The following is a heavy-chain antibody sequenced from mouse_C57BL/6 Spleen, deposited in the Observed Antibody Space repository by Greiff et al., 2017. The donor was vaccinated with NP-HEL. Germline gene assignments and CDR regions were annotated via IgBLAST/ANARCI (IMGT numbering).Heavy chain of an antibody. J-gene: IGHJ4*01. CDR1: GYTFTSYW. CDR2: IDPSDSYT. Sequence: VKLQQPGAELVMPGASVKLSCKASGYTFTSYWMHWVKQRPGQGLEWIGEIDPSDSYTNYNQKFKGKSTLTVDKSSSTAYMQLSSLTSEDSAVYYCARKTTEDAMDYWGQGTSVTVSS. V-gene: IGHV1-69*01. D-gene: IGHD1-1*01. CDR3: ARKTTEDAMDY.